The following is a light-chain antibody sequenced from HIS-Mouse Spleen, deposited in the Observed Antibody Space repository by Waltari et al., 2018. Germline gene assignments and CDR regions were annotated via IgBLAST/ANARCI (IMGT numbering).Light chain of an antibody. J-gene: IGKJ2*01. CDR2: DAS. Sequence: ETVLTQSPATLSLSPGERATLSCRASQSVSSYLAWYQQKPGQAPRLLIYDASNRATGIPARFSGSGPGTDFTLTISSLEPEDFAVYYCQQRSNWYTFGQGTKLEIK. V-gene: IGKV3D-11*02. CDR1: QSVSSY. CDR3: QQRSNWYT.